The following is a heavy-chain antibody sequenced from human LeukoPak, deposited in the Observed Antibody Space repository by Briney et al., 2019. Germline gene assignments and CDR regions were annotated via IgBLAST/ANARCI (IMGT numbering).Heavy chain of an antibody. V-gene: IGHV1-2*02. CDR3: ARFLQGTSWNYAFDY. CDR1: GYTFSGYY. J-gene: IGHJ4*02. Sequence: GASVKVSCKASGYTFSGYYMHWVRQAPGQGLEWMGWINPKNGDTKYGQKFQGRVTMTRDTSISTAYMELSGLRSDDTAVYYCARFLQGTSWNYAFDYWGQGTLVTVSS. D-gene: IGHD1-7*01. CDR2: INPKNGDT.